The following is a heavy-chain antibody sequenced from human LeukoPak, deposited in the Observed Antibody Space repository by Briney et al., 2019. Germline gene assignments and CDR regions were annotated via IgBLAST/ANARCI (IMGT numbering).Heavy chain of an antibody. Sequence: GASVKVSCKASGYTFTSYGISWVRQAPGQGLEWMGWISAYNGNTNYAQKLQGRVTMTTDPSTSTAYMELRSLRSDDTAVYYCAREVTMVRGDPYNYGMDVWGQGTTVTVSS. D-gene: IGHD3-10*01. CDR2: ISAYNGNT. J-gene: IGHJ6*02. CDR1: GYTFTSYG. V-gene: IGHV1-18*01. CDR3: AREVTMVRGDPYNYGMDV.